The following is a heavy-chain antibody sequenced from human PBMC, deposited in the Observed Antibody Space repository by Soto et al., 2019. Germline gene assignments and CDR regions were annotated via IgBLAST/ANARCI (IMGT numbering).Heavy chain of an antibody. V-gene: IGHV4-38-2*01. CDR3: ARVGPWVPYYYDSSPYTFENWFDP. Sequence: PSETLSLTCAVSGYSISSGSYCCWLRQPPGKGLEWFGSIYHGGSTYYNPSVNSRVTLSIDMTNNHVSLILNSVTAADTAVYYCARVGPWVPYYYDSSPYTFENWFDPWGQGTLVTVSS. CDR1: GYSISSGSY. CDR2: IYHGGST. J-gene: IGHJ5*02. D-gene: IGHD3-22*01.